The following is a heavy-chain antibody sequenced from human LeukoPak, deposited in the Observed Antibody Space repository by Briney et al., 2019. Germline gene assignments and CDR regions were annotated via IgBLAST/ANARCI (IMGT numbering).Heavy chain of an antibody. CDR2: IKQDGSEK. Sequence: GGSLRLSCAASGFTFSSYAMSWVRQAPGKGLEWVANIKQDGSEKYYVDSVKGRFTISRDNAKNSLYLQMNSLRAEDTAVYYCARVSGEFDYWGQGTLVTVSS. D-gene: IGHD1-26*01. CDR3: ARVSGEFDY. V-gene: IGHV3-7*01. CDR1: GFTFSSYA. J-gene: IGHJ4*02.